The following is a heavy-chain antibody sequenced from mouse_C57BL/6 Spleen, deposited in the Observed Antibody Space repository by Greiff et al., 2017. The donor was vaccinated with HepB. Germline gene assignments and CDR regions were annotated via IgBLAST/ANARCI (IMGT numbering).Heavy chain of an antibody. J-gene: IGHJ4*01. CDR3: ASSTIPHYYAMDY. CDR1: GFSLTSYG. D-gene: IGHD2-1*01. CDR2: IWSGGST. Sequence: VKLMESGPGLVQPSQSLSITCTVSGFSLTSYGVHWVRQSPGKGLEWLGVIWSGGSTDYNAAFISRLSISKDNSKSQVFFKMNSLQADDTAIYYCASSTIPHYYAMDYWGQGTSVTVSS. V-gene: IGHV2-2*01.